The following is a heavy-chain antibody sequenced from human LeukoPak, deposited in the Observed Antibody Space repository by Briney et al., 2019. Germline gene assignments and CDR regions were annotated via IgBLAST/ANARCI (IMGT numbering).Heavy chain of an antibody. V-gene: IGHV1-2*02. CDR1: GYTFTGYY. CDR3: ARVSSGWYYYYGMDV. J-gene: IGHJ6*02. Sequence: ASVKVSCKASGYTFTGYYMHWVRQAPGQGLEWMGWINPNSGGTNYAQKFQGRVTMTRDTSISTAYMELSRLRSDDTAVCYCARVSSGWYYYYGMDVWGQGTTVTVSS. CDR2: INPNSGGT. D-gene: IGHD6-19*01.